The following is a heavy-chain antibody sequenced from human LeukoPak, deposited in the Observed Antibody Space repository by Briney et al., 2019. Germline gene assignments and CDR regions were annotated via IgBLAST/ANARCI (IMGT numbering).Heavy chain of an antibody. J-gene: IGHJ4*02. CDR1: GGTFSSYA. CDR2: IIPIFGTA. V-gene: IGHV1-69*05. Sequence: ASVKVSCKASGGTFSSYAICWVRQAPGQGLEWMGGIIPIFGTANYAQKFQGRVTMTRDTSTSTVYMELSSLRSEDTAVYYCARGLAAADIDYWGQGTLVTVSS. CDR3: ARGLAAADIDY. D-gene: IGHD6-13*01.